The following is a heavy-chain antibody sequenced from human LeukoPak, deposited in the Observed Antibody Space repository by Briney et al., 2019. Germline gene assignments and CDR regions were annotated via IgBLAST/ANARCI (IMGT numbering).Heavy chain of an antibody. D-gene: IGHD3-9*01. CDR3: AREPALGVNYDILTGWNY. Sequence: PSETLSLTCTVSGGSISSSSYYWGWIRQPPGKGLEWIGSIYYSGSTYYNPSLKSRVTISVDTSKNQFSLKLSSVTAADTAVYYCAREPALGVNYDILTGWNYWGQGTLVTVSS. CDR2: IYYSGST. V-gene: IGHV4-39*07. J-gene: IGHJ4*02. CDR1: GGSISSSSYY.